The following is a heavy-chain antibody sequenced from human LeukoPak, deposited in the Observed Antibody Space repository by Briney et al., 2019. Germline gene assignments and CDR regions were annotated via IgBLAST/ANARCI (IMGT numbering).Heavy chain of an antibody. CDR3: AREIAVAGLSS. J-gene: IGHJ5*02. Sequence: PGGSLRLSCAASGFTFSSYAMSWVRQAPGKGLEWVSSISSSSSYIYYTDSVKGRFTISRDNAKNSLYLQMNSLRAEDTAVYYCAREIAVAGLSSWGQGTLVTVSS. CDR1: GFTFSSYA. CDR2: ISSSSSYI. D-gene: IGHD6-19*01. V-gene: IGHV3-21*01.